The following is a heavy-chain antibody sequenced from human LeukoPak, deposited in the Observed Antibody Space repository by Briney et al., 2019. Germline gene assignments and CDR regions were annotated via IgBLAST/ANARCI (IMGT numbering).Heavy chain of an antibody. D-gene: IGHD2-15*01. CDR1: GFTFSSYW. Sequence: GGSLRLSCAASGFTFSSYWMHWVRQAPGKGLVWVSRINSDGSSTSYADSVNGRFTISRENDKNTLYLQMNSLRADDTAVYYCARGEDIVVVVAATQEPFDYWGQGTLVTVSS. V-gene: IGHV3-74*01. J-gene: IGHJ4*02. CDR2: INSDGSST. CDR3: ARGEDIVVVVAATQEPFDY.